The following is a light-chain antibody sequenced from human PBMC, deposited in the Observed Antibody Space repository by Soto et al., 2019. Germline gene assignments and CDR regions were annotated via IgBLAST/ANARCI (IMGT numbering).Light chain of an antibody. CDR2: GAS. V-gene: IGKV3-20*01. CDR1: QSVSSNY. Sequence: EIVLTQSPGTLSLSPGEGATLSCRASQSVSSNYLAWYQQKPGQAPRLLIYGASSRATGIPDRFSGSGSGIDFTLTISRLEPEDFAVYYCQQYGSSPPITFGQGTRLEIK. CDR3: QQYGSSPPIT. J-gene: IGKJ5*01.